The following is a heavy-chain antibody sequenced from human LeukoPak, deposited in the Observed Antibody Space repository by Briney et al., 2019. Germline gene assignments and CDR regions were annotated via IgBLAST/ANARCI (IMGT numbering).Heavy chain of an antibody. CDR2: INPNSGGT. J-gene: IGHJ1*01. CDR1: GYTFTGYY. D-gene: IGHD5-24*01. Sequence: ASVKVSCKASGYTFTGYYMHWVRQAPGQGLEWMGRINPNSGGTNYAQKFQGRVTMTRDTSISTAYMELSSLRSEDTAVYCCARDGEGYNYVKGYFQHWGQGTLVTVSS. V-gene: IGHV1-2*06. CDR3: ARDGEGYNYVKGYFQH.